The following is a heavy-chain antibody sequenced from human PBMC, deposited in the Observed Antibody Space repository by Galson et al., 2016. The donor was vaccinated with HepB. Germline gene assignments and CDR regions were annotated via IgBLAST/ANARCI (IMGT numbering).Heavy chain of an antibody. CDR1: GFSFSTFA. CDR2: ITGTGGGT. D-gene: IGHD1-7*01. CDR3: AKDHTGSTVGWSDGMDV. Sequence: SLRLSCAASGFSFSTFAMSWVRQAPGKGLEWISGITGTGGGTYYADSVGGRFTISRDTSKNTLFLQLSSLRVEDTAVYYCAKDHTGSTVGWSDGMDVWGQGTRVTVSS. J-gene: IGHJ6*02. V-gene: IGHV3-23*01.